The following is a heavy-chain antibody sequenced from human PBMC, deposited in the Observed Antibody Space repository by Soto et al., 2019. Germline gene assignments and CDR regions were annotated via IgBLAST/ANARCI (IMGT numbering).Heavy chain of an antibody. J-gene: IGHJ3*02. Sequence: GGSLRLSCAASGFTFSSYSMNWVRQAPGKGLEWVSYISSSSSTIYYADSVKGRFTISRDNAKNSLYLQMNSLRAEDTAVYYCARDLRPEDIVVVPAAIAAVHAASDIWGQGTMVTVSS. CDR2: ISSSSSTI. V-gene: IGHV3-48*01. D-gene: IGHD2-2*01. CDR3: ARDLRPEDIVVVPAAIAAVHAASDI. CDR1: GFTFSSYS.